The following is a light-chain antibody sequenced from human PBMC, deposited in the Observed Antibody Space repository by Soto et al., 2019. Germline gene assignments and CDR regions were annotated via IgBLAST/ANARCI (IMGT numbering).Light chain of an antibody. CDR1: QSINRY. J-gene: IGKJ5*01. Sequence: EIVLTQSPATLSLSPGDRATLSCRASQSINRYLAWYQQKPGQAPRLLIYYASNRAAGIPARFSGSGSGTDFTLTISSLEPEDFAVYYCQQRSNWPPITFXQGTRLEIK. V-gene: IGKV3-11*01. CDR2: YAS. CDR3: QQRSNWPPIT.